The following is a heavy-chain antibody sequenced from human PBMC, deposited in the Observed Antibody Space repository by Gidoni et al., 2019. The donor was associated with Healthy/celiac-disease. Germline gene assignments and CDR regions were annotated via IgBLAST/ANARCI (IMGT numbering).Heavy chain of an antibody. V-gene: IGHV1-2*02. J-gene: IGHJ4*02. CDR1: GYTFTGYY. CDR2: INPSSGGT. CDR3: ARDSRDYGDYEGWFDY. Sequence: QVQLVQSGAEVKKPGASVKVSCQASGYTFTGYYMHWVRQAPGQGLEWMGWINPSSGGTNYAQKFQGRVTMTRDTSISTDYMELSRLRSDDTAVYYCARDSRDYGDYEGWFDYWGQGTLVTVSS. D-gene: IGHD4-17*01.